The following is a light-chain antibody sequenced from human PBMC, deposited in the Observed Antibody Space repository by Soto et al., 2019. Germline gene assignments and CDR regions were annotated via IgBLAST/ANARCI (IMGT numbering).Light chain of an antibody. CDR1: SSDVGGYNY. V-gene: IGLV2-14*01. Sequence: QSALTQPASVSGSPGQSITISCTGTSSDVGGYNYVSWYQQHPGKAPKLMIYEVSNRPSGISNRFSGSKSGNTASLTISGLQAEDEADYYCNSYTSGSTVVFGGGTKLTVL. CDR3: NSYTSGSTVV. J-gene: IGLJ2*01. CDR2: EVS.